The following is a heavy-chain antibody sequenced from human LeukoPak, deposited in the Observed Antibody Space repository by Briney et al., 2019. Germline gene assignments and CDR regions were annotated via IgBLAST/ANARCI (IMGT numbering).Heavy chain of an antibody. CDR1: GFTFSDYY. D-gene: IGHD3-22*01. Sequence: GGSLRLSCAASGFTFSDYYMSWIRQAPGKGLGWVSYISSSGSTIYYADSVKGRFTISRDNAKNSLYLQMNSLRAEDTAVYYCARLATNYYDSSGYYYDYFDYWGQGTLVTVSS. V-gene: IGHV3-11*01. CDR2: ISSSGSTI. CDR3: ARLATNYYDSSGYYYDYFDY. J-gene: IGHJ4*02.